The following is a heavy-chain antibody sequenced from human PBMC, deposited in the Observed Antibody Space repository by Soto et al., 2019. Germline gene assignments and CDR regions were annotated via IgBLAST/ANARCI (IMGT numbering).Heavy chain of an antibody. J-gene: IGHJ3*02. CDR1: GYSFTSYW. V-gene: IGHV5-51*01. CDR3: AAAATIRNAFCI. CDR2: IYPGDSDT. Sequence: PGESLKISCKGSGYSFTSYWIGWVRQMPGKGLEWMGIIYPGDSDTRYSPSFQGQVTISADKSISTAYLQWSGLKASDTAMYYCAAAATIRNAFCILGQGTMGTGSS. D-gene: IGHD5-12*01.